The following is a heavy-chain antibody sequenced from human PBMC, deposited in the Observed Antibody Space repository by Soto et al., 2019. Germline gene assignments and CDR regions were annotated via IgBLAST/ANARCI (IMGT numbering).Heavy chain of an antibody. Sequence: ASVKVSCKASGYTFTSYDINWVRQATGQGLEWMGWMNPNSGNTGYAQKSQGRVTMTRNTSISTAYMELSSMRSEDTAVYYCARASRSGGGYYYYYGMDVWGQGTTVTVS. J-gene: IGHJ6*02. V-gene: IGHV1-8*01. CDR1: GYTFTSYD. CDR3: ARASRSGGGYYYYYGMDV. D-gene: IGHD6-13*01. CDR2: MNPNSGNT.